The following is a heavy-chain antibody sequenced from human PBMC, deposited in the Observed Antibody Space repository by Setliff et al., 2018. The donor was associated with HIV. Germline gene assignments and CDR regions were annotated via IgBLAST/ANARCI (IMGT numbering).Heavy chain of an antibody. V-gene: IGHV4-31*03. CDR3: ALGTYYYYMDV. J-gene: IGHJ6*03. Sequence: SETLSLTCTVSGGSISSGGYYWSWIRQHPGKGLEWIGYIYYSGGTYYNPSLKSRVTISVDTSKNQFSLKLSSVTAADTAVYYCALGTYYYYMDVWGKGTTVTVSS. D-gene: IGHD1-1*01. CDR2: IYYSGGT. CDR1: GGSISSGGYY.